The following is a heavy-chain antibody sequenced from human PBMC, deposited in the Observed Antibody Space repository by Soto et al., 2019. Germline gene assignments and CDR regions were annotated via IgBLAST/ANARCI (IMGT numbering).Heavy chain of an antibody. CDR2: ISAYNGNT. Sequence: GASVKISCKASGYTYSSYGISFARPAPGQGLEWMGWISAYNGNTNYAQKLQGRVTMTTDTSTSTAYMELRSLRSDDTAVYYCARGDDYGDYADAFDIWGQGTMVTVSS. D-gene: IGHD4-17*01. CDR1: GYTYSSYG. J-gene: IGHJ3*02. V-gene: IGHV1-18*01. CDR3: ARGDDYGDYADAFDI.